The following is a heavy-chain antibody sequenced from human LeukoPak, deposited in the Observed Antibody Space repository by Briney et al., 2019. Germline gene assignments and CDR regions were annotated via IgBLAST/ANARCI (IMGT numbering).Heavy chain of an antibody. D-gene: IGHD3-22*01. J-gene: IGHJ4*02. Sequence: GGSLRLSCAASGFTFSSYGMHWVRQAPGKGLEWVAFIRYDGSNKYYADSVKGRFTISRDNSKNTLYLQMNSLRAEDTAVYYCAKEYHSSGYLRPYYFDYWGQGTLVTVSS. CDR1: GFTFSSYG. CDR3: AKEYHSSGYLRPYYFDY. CDR2: IRYDGSNK. V-gene: IGHV3-30*02.